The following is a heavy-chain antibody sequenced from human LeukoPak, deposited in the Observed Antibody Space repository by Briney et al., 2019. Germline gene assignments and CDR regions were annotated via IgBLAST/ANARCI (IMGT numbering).Heavy chain of an antibody. Sequence: PGGSLRLSCAASGFTFSSYSMSWVRQAPGKGLEWVSVISDSGGYTYYADSVKGRFTISRDNAKNSLYLEMDSLRAEDTAVYYCTRDAAAGTTSFSFDLWGHGTLVTVSS. J-gene: IGHJ4*01. V-gene: IGHV3-21*01. CDR3: TRDAAAGTTSFSFDL. CDR2: ISDSGGYT. CDR1: GFTFSSYS. D-gene: IGHD6-13*01.